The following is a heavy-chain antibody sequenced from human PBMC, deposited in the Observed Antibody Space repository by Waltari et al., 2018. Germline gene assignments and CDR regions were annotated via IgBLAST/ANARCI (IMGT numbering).Heavy chain of an antibody. D-gene: IGHD6-19*01. V-gene: IGHV3-23*01. Sequence: EVQLLESGGGLVQPGGSLRLSCAASGFTFSSYAMSWVRPAPGKGLEWVSAISGSGGSTYYADSVKGRFTISRDNSKNTLYLQMNSLRAEDTAVYYCAKDRVGKIAVAGDFQHWGQGTLVTVSS. CDR2: ISGSGGST. J-gene: IGHJ1*01. CDR3: AKDRVGKIAVAGDFQH. CDR1: GFTFSSYA.